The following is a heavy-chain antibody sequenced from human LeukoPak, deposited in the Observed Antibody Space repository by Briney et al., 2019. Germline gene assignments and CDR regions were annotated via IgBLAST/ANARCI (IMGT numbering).Heavy chain of an antibody. Sequence: GRSLRLSCAASGFTFSSYGMHWVRQAPGKGLEWVAVISYDGSNKYYADSVKGRFTISRDNSKNTLYLQMNSLRAEDTAVYYCAKGSSLGDYWAQGTLVTVSS. D-gene: IGHD5/OR15-5a*01. CDR3: AKGSSLGDY. CDR1: GFTFSSYG. J-gene: IGHJ4*02. CDR2: ISYDGSNK. V-gene: IGHV3-30*18.